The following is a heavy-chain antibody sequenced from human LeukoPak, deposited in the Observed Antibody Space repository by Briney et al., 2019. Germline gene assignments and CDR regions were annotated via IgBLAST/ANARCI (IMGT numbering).Heavy chain of an antibody. CDR2: INHSGST. V-gene: IGHV4-34*01. CDR3: ARAMVRGVIPPWIIRGNWFDP. J-gene: IGHJ5*02. CDR1: GGSFSGYY. Sequence: PSETLSLTCAVYGGSFSGYYWSWLRQPPGKGLEWIGEINHSGSTNYNPSLKSRVTISVDTSKNQFSLKLSSVTAADTAVYYCARAMVRGVIPPWIIRGNWFDPWGQGTLVTVSS. D-gene: IGHD3-10*01.